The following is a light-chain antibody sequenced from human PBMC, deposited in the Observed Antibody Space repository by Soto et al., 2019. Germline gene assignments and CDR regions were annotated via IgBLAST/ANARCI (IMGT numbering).Light chain of an antibody. Sequence: DIVLTQSPGTLSLSPGERAPITCRARPSFSSSYLAWYQQKPGQAPRLLIYATSSRATGIPDRFSGSGSQTDFTLTISSLEPEDFAIYYCQQRSNWPPLTFGEGTKVDIK. J-gene: IGKJ4*01. CDR1: PSFSSSY. V-gene: IGKV3D-20*02. CDR3: QQRSNWPPLT. CDR2: ATS.